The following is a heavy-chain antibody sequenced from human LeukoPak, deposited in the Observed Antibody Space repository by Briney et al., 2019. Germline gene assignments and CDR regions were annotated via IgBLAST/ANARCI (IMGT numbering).Heavy chain of an antibody. CDR3: ARHRRDGYNYVDY. V-gene: IGHV4-34*01. J-gene: IGHJ4*02. CDR2: INHSGST. CDR1: GGSFSGYY. Sequence: SETLSLTCAVYGGSFSGYYWSWIRQPPGKGLEWIGEINHSGSTNYNPSLKSRVTISVDTSKNQFSLKPSSVTAADTAVYYCARHRRDGYNYVDYWGQGTLVTVSS. D-gene: IGHD5-12*01.